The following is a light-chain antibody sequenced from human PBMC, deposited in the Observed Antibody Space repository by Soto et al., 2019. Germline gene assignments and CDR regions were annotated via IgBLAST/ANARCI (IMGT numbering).Light chain of an antibody. V-gene: IGKV3-15*01. Sequence: EVVMTQSPATLSVSPGERATLSCRASQRITRNLAWYQQKPGQAPRLLIYAASTRATGIPARFSGSGSGTEFTLIISSLQSEDFAVYYCQQSNNCPFTVGPGTKVDI. CDR3: QQSNNCPFT. CDR2: AAS. J-gene: IGKJ3*01. CDR1: QRITRN.